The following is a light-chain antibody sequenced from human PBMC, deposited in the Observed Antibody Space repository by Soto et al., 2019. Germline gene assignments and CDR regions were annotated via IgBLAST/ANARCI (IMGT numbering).Light chain of an antibody. J-gene: IGLJ1*01. Sequence: VLTQPASVSGSPGLSITISCTGTSSDVGAYNFVSWYQQHPDKAPKLMIFDVSNRPSGVSNRFSGSKSGNTASLTISGLQSEDEAEYYCGSYTTSSNDVFGTGTKGTVL. CDR2: DVS. CDR1: SSDVGAYNF. V-gene: IGLV2-14*03. CDR3: GSYTTSSNDV.